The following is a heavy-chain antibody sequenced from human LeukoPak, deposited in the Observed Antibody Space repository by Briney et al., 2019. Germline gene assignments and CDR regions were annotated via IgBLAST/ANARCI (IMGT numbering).Heavy chain of an antibody. V-gene: IGHV3-21*01. CDR3: ARQADTAMLIWSFTDY. D-gene: IGHD5-18*01. Sequence: GGSLRLSCEASGFTFSRYSLTWVRQAPGKGLEWVSSISSSSSYIYYADSVKGRFTISRDNAKNSLYLRMNSLRAEDTALYYCARQADTAMLIWSFTDYWGQGTLVTVSS. J-gene: IGHJ4*02. CDR2: ISSSSSYI. CDR1: GFTFSRYS.